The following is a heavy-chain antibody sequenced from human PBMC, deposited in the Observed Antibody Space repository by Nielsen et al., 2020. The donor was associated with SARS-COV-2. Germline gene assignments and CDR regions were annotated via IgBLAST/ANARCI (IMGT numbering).Heavy chain of an antibody. V-gene: IGHV3-7*05. D-gene: IGHD3-3*01. CDR1: GFTFSSYA. CDR2: IKQDGSEK. J-gene: IGHJ4*02. CDR3: ARGITIFGAQEDFDY. Sequence: GESLKISCAASGFTFSSYAMSWVRQAPGKGLEWVANIKQDGSEKYYVDSVKGRFTISRDNAKNSLYLQMNSLRAEDTAVYYCARGITIFGAQEDFDYWGQGTLVTVSS.